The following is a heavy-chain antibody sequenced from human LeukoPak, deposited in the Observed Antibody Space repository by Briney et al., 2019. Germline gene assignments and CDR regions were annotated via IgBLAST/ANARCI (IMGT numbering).Heavy chain of an antibody. CDR1: GGSFSGYY. J-gene: IGHJ4*02. CDR2: INRSGST. CDR3: ARQPYYYGSGPKGTLDY. D-gene: IGHD3-10*01. Sequence: SETLSLTCAVYGGSFSGYYWSWIRQPPGKGLEWIGEINRSGSTNYNPSLKSRVTISVDTSKNQFSLKLSSVTAADTAVYYCARQPYYYGSGPKGTLDYWGQGTLVTVSS. V-gene: IGHV4-34*01.